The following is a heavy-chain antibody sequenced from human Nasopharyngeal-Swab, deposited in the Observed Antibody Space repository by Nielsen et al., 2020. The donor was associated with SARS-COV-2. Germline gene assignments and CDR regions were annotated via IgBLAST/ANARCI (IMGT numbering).Heavy chain of an antibody. Sequence: ASVQVSCKASGYTFTGYYMHWVRQAPGQGLEWMGRINPNSGGTNYEQKFQGRVTMTRDTSISTAYMELSRLRSDDTAVYYCARETSGYDSRGFDPWGQGTLVTVSS. CDR1: GYTFTGYY. CDR3: ARETSGYDSRGFDP. V-gene: IGHV1-2*06. D-gene: IGHD5-12*01. CDR2: INPNSGGT. J-gene: IGHJ5*02.